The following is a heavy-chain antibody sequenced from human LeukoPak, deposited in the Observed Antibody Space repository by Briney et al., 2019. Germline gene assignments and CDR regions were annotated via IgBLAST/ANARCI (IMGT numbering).Heavy chain of an antibody. CDR3: ARPLSSGSPQGLPTSPHLDY. Sequence: PGGSLRLSCSASGFTFSSYAMHWVRQAPGKGLEYVSAISSNGGSTYYADSVKGRFTISRDNSKNTLYLQMSSLRAEDTAVYYCARPLSSGSPQGLPTSPHLDYWGQGTLVTVSS. CDR1: GFTFSSYA. J-gene: IGHJ4*02. CDR2: ISSNGGST. V-gene: IGHV3-64D*09. D-gene: IGHD3-10*01.